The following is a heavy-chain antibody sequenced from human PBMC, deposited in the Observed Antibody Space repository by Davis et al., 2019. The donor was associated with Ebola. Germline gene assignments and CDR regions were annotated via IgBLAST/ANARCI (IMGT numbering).Heavy chain of an antibody. CDR3: ARAPLDFYYYYGMDV. CDR2: VSHGGVS. V-gene: IGHV4-34*01. CDR1: GGSFSEYM. Sequence: SETLSLTCAVYGGSFSEYMWSWIRLPPGKGLEWIGKVSHGGVSDYNPSLTSRVTISVDTSKNQFSLRMNSVTAADTAVYYCARAPLDFYYYYGMDVWGQGTTVTVSS. J-gene: IGHJ6*02.